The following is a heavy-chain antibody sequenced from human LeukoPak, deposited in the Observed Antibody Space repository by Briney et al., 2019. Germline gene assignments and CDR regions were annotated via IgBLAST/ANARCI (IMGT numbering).Heavy chain of an antibody. CDR1: GFTLSSYG. J-gene: IGHJ4*02. CDR2: IWYDGSNK. Sequence: GGSLRLSCAASGFTLSSYGMHWVRQAPGKGLEWVAVIWYDGSNKFYADSVKGRFTISRDNSKNTLYLQMNSLRAEDTAVYYCARDRGRRVDYWGQGTLVTVSS. D-gene: IGHD6-25*01. CDR3: ARDRGRRVDY. V-gene: IGHV3-33*01.